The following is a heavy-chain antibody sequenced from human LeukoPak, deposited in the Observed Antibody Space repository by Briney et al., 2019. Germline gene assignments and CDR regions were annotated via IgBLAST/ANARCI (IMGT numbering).Heavy chain of an antibody. CDR3: ARGERHGYNPHFDY. CDR2: MNPNSGNT. D-gene: IGHD5-24*01. J-gene: IGHJ4*02. V-gene: IGHV1-8*01. CDR1: GYTFTSYD. Sequence: ASVKVSCKASGYTFTSYDINWVRQATGQGLEWMGWMNPNSGNTGYAQKFQGRVTMTRNTSISTAYMELSSLRSEDTAVYYCARGERHGYNPHFDYWGQGTLVTVSS.